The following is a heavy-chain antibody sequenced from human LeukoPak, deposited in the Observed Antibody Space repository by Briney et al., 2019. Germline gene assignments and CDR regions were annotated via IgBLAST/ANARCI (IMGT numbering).Heavy chain of an antibody. CDR3: ARDRGYSTFAY. Sequence: GGSLRLSCAASAFTFSNYWMSWVRQAPGEGLEWVANIKEDGSEINYVDSVKGRFTISRDNAKNSLYLQMNSLRVDDTAVYYSARDRGYSTFAYSGQGTLVTVSS. D-gene: IGHD4-23*01. J-gene: IGHJ4*02. CDR2: IKEDGSEI. V-gene: IGHV3-7*01. CDR1: AFTFSNYW.